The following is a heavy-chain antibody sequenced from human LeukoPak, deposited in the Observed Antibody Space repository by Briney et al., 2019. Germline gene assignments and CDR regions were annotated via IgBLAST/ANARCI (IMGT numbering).Heavy chain of an antibody. D-gene: IGHD3-9*01. CDR2: IIPILGIA. Sequence: GASVKVSCKASGGTFSSYAISWVRQAPGQGLEWMGRIIPILGIANYAQKFQGRVTITADKSTSTAYMELSSLRSEDTAVYYCASHGGRDDILTGYYDYWGLGTLVTVSS. CDR1: GGTFSSYA. V-gene: IGHV1-69*04. CDR3: ASHGGRDDILTGYYDY. J-gene: IGHJ4*02.